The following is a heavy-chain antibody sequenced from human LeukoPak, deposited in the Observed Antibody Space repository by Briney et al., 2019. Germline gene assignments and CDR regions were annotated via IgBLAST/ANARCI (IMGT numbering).Heavy chain of an antibody. CDR2: INHSGST. Sequence: SETLSLTCAVYGGSFSGYYWSWIRQPPGKGLEWIGKINHSGSTNYNPSLKSRVTISVDTSKNQFSLKLSSVTAADTAVYYCARGIVVVPAAPYYFDYWGQGTLVTVSS. D-gene: IGHD2-2*01. V-gene: IGHV4-34*01. CDR3: ARGIVVVPAAPYYFDY. CDR1: GGSFSGYY. J-gene: IGHJ4*02.